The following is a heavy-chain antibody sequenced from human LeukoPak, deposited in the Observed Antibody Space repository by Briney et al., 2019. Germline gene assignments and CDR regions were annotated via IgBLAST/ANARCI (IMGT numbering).Heavy chain of an antibody. CDR2: ISAYNGNT. CDR3: ARDLLPLRDYYDSSGYYYY. V-gene: IGHV1-18*01. D-gene: IGHD3-22*01. CDR1: GYTFTSYG. Sequence: ASVKVSCKASGYTFTSYGISWVRQAPGQGLEWMGWISAYNGNTNYAQKLQGRVTMTTDTSTSTAYMELRSLRPDDTAVYYCARDLLPLRDYYDSSGYYYYWGQGTLVTVSS. J-gene: IGHJ4*02.